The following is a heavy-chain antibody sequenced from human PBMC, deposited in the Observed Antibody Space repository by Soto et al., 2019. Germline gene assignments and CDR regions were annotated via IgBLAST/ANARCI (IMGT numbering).Heavy chain of an antibody. D-gene: IGHD2-15*01. CDR2: INHSGST. CDR3: ARRNRFCSGGSCYILLDY. CDR1: GGSFRGYY. J-gene: IGHJ4*02. Sequence: SETLSLTCAVYGGSFRGYYWSWIRQPPGKGLEWIGEINHSGSTNYNPSLKSRVTISVDTSKNQFSLKLSSVTAADTAVYYCARRNRFCSGGSCYILLDYWGQGTLVTVSS. V-gene: IGHV4-34*01.